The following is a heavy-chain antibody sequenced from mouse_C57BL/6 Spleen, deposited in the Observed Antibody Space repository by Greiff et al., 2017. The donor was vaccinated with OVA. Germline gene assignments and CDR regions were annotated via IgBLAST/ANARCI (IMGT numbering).Heavy chain of an antibody. CDR2: ISNGGGST. D-gene: IGHD1-1*01. CDR1: GFTFSDYY. CDR3: ARGSNLYAMDY. Sequence: EVNVVESGGGLVQPGGSLKLSCAASGFTFSDYYMYWVRQTPEKRLEWVAYISNGGGSTYYPDTVKGRFTISRDNAKNTLYLQMSRLKSEDTAMYYCARGSNLYAMDYWGQGTSVTVSS. V-gene: IGHV5-12*01. J-gene: IGHJ4*01.